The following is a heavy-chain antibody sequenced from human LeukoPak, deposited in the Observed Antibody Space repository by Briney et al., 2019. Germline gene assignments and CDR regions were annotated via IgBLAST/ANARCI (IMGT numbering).Heavy chain of an antibody. CDR3: ARLEPGGPPYYYGMDV. CDR1: GGSISGYIYY. V-gene: IGHV4-39*01. D-gene: IGHD1-14*01. J-gene: IGHJ6*02. Sequence: SETLSLTCTVSGGSISGYIYYWGWIRQSPGKGLEWIGGFYYRGSTYYNPSFKSRVTISIDTSKNQFSLKLSSVTAADTAVYYCARLEPGGPPYYYGMDVWGQGTTVTISS. CDR2: FYYRGST.